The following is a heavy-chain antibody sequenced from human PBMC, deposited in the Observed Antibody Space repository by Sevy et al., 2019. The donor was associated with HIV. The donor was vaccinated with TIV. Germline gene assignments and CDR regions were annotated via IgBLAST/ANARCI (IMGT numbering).Heavy chain of an antibody. CDR1: GFTFSANW. D-gene: IGHD3-16*01. CDR3: AHETFGRFES. CDR2: IKADGSDK. Sequence: GGFLRLSCAASGFTFSANWMNWVRQAPGKGLEWLANIKADGSDKHYVDSVEGRFTISRDNAKNLLFLQMNSLRVEDTAVYYCAHETFGRFESWGQGTLVTVSS. V-gene: IGHV3-7*01. J-gene: IGHJ4*02.